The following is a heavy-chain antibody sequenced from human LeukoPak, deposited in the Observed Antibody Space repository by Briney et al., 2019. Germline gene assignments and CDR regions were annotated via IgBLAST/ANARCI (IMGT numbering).Heavy chain of an antibody. CDR2: IYHSGST. CDR3: ARGGTMVRGVIHPFDY. V-gene: IGHV4-30-2*01. J-gene: IGHJ4*02. D-gene: IGHD3-10*01. CDR1: GGSISSGGYS. Sequence: SETLSLTCAVPGGSISSGGYSWSWIRQPPGKGLEWIGYIYHSGSTYYNPSLKSRVTISVDRSKNQFSLKLSSVTAADTAVYYCARGGTMVRGVIHPFDYWGQGTLVTVSS.